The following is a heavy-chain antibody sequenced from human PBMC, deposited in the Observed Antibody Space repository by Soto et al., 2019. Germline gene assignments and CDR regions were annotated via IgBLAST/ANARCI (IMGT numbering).Heavy chain of an antibody. J-gene: IGHJ5*02. CDR2: IYYSGST. CDR1: GGSISSYY. Sequence: PSETLSLTCTVSGGSISSYYWSWIRQPPGKGLEWIGYIYYSGSTNYNPSLKSRVTMSVDTSRNQLLLQLNSVTAADTAVYYCARESAGSHKNNWFDPWGQGTLVTVSS. D-gene: IGHD3-10*01. V-gene: IGHV4-59*01. CDR3: ARESAGSHKNNWFDP.